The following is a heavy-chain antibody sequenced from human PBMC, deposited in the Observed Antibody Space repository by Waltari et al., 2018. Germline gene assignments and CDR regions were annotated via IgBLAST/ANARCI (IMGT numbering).Heavy chain of an antibody. J-gene: IGHJ5*02. Sequence: QLLLQESGPGLVKPSETLPLTCSVSGGSISRDSHYWAWIRQPPGKDLEWLGSIYYRGTTYYNSSLKSRVFISVETSKSQFSLKLRSVTAADTAVYYCARLDIWNGFWFDGWGQGTLVTVSS. CDR3: ARLDIWNGFWFDG. CDR1: GGSISRDSHY. D-gene: IGHD1-20*01. V-gene: IGHV4-39*01. CDR2: IYYRGTT.